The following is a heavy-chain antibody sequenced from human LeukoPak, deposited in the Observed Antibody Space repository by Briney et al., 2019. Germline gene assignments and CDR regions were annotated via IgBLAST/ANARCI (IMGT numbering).Heavy chain of an antibody. CDR2: IYYSGST. CDR3: ARRANFGVVIIEGWFDP. V-gene: IGHV4-59*08. CDR1: GGSISSYY. J-gene: IGHJ5*02. D-gene: IGHD3-3*01. Sequence: SETLSLTCTVSGGSISSYYWSWIRQPPGKGLEWIGYIYYSGSTNYNPSLKSRVTISVDTSKNQFSLKLSSVTAADTAVYYCARRANFGVVIIEGWFDPWGQGTLVTVSS.